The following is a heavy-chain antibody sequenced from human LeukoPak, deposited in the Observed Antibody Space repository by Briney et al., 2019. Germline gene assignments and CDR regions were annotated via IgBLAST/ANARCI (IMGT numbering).Heavy chain of an antibody. CDR2: IKQDGSEK. CDR1: GFTFSSYW. Sequence: GGSLRLSCAASGFTFSSYWMSWVRQAPGKGLEWVANIKQDGSEKYYVDSVKGRFTISRDNAKNSLYLQMNSLRAEDTAVYYCARLSENVDTAMVYWFDPWGQGTLVTVSS. D-gene: IGHD5-18*01. V-gene: IGHV3-7*01. CDR3: ARLSENVDTAMVYWFDP. J-gene: IGHJ5*02.